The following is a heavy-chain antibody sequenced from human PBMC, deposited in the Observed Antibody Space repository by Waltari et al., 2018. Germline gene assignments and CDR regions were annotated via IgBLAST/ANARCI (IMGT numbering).Heavy chain of an antibody. CDR1: GFMLKNPW. CDR3: ARDNTFYADDL. CDR2: IHPEGVVA. V-gene: IGHV3-7*01. J-gene: IGHJ5*02. D-gene: IGHD3-16*01. Sequence: QLVQSGGALVQPGGSRRPSWCASGFMLKNPWMLWVRQAPGKGLQWVAKIHPEGVVANYVDSVKGRFTVSRDNAKNSLYLQMTSLTTDDTAVYFCARDNTFYADDLWGQGAQVTVSS.